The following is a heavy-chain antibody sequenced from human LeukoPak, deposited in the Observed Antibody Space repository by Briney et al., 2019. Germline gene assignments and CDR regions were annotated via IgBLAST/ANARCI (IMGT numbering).Heavy chain of an antibody. CDR2: ISSSGSTI. Sequence: GGSLRLSCAASGFTLSIYEMNWVRQAPGKGLEWVSYISSSGSTIYYADSVKGRFTISRDNAKKSLYLQMNSLRAEDTAVYSCARGIHFYDSSGYPYYFDYWGQGTLVTVSS. D-gene: IGHD3-22*01. CDR1: GFTLSIYE. CDR3: ARGIHFYDSSGYPYYFDY. V-gene: IGHV3-48*03. J-gene: IGHJ4*02.